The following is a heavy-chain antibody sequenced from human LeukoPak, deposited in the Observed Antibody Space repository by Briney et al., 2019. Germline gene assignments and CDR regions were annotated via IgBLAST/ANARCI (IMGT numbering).Heavy chain of an antibody. J-gene: IGHJ6*02. V-gene: IGHV4-34*01. CDR3: ARGTGSKYMVRGARCGMDV. CDR1: GGPFSGYY. Sequence: SETLSLTCAVYGGPFSGYYWSWIRQPPGKGLEWIGEINHSGSTNYNPSLKSRVTISVDTSKNQFSLKLSSVTAADTAVYYCARGTGSKYMVRGARCGMDVWGQGTTVTVSS. D-gene: IGHD3-10*01. CDR2: INHSGST.